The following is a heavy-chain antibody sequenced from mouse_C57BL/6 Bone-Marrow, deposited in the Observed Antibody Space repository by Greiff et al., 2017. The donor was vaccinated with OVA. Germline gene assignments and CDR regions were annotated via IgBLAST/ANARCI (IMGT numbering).Heavy chain of an antibody. CDR1: GYTFTSYW. CDR2: IYPGSGST. Sequence: QVQLQQPGAELVKPGASVKMSCKASGYTFTSYWITWVKQRPGQGLEWIGDIYPGSGSTNYNEKFKSKATLTVDTSSSTAYMQLSSLTSEDAAVDYCHHSTGYPYYFDYWGQGTTLTVSS. V-gene: IGHV1-55*01. J-gene: IGHJ2*01. CDR3: HHSTGYPYYFDY. D-gene: IGHD3-2*02.